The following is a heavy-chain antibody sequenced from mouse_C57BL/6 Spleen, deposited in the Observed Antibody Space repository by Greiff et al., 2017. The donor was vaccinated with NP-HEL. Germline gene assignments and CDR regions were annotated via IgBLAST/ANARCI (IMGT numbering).Heavy chain of an antibody. Sequence: VQLQQSGAELVKPGASVKLSCKASGYTFTEYTIHWVKQRSGQGLEWIGWFYPGSGSIKYNEKFKDKATLTADKSSSTVYRELSRLTSEDSAVYFCARHEASPATVVAKAGYFEVWGTGTTVTVSS. CDR3: ARHEASPATVVAKAGYFEV. CDR2: FYPGSGSI. J-gene: IGHJ1*03. V-gene: IGHV1-62-2*01. CDR1: GYTFTEYT. D-gene: IGHD1-1*01.